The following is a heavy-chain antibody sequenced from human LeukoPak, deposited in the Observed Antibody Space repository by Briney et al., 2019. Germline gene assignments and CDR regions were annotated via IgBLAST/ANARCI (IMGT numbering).Heavy chain of an antibody. CDR1: GYTFTSYG. D-gene: IGHD2-15*01. Sequence: ASVKVSCKASGYTFTSYGISWARQAPGQGLEWMGWISAYNGNTNYAQKLQGRVTMTTDTSTSTAYMELRSLRSDDTAVYYCARGARISPRTPFDYWGQGTLVTVSS. CDR3: ARGARISPRTPFDY. V-gene: IGHV1-18*01. J-gene: IGHJ4*02. CDR2: ISAYNGNT.